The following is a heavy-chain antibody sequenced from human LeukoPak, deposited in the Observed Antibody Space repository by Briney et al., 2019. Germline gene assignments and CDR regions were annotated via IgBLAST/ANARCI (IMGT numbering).Heavy chain of an antibody. D-gene: IGHD2-2*01. J-gene: IGHJ4*02. CDR3: ARPDRRYCSSTSCYPSRGHFDY. Sequence: SETLSLTCTVSGGSIRSSYYYWGWIRQPPGKGLEWIGSIYDSGSTNYNPSLKSRVTISVDTSKNQFSLKLSSVTAADTAVYYCARPDRRYCSSTSCYPSRGHFDYWGQGTLVTVSS. V-gene: IGHV4-39*07. CDR2: IYDSGST. CDR1: GGSIRSSYYY.